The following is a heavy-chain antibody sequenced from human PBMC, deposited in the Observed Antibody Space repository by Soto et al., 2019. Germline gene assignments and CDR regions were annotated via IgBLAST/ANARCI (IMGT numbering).Heavy chain of an antibody. D-gene: IGHD3-10*01. J-gene: IGHJ4*02. CDR2: IYYSEST. CDR1: GGSISSGGYY. V-gene: IGHV4-31*03. CDR3: ARGGRYGSGRYPGY. Sequence: QVQLQESGPGLVKPSQTLSLTCTVSGGSISSGGYYWSWIRQHPGKGLEWIGYIYYSESTNYNPSLKSRVTISVDPSKNQFSLELSSDTAAGRAVDYWARGGRYGSGRYPGYWGQGTLVTVSS.